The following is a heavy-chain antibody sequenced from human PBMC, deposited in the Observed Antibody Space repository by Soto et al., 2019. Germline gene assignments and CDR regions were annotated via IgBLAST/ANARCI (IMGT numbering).Heavy chain of an antibody. Sequence: EVQLVESGGGLVQPGGSLRLSCVASGIPVSSNYMTWVRQAPGKGLEWVSVLHSGGDTYYANSVKVRFTISRHDSTNTVFLQMNSLTAEDTAVYYCARDGPYYYASRMDVWGQGTTVTVSS. CDR2: LHSGGDT. D-gene: IGHD3-10*01. V-gene: IGHV3-53*04. CDR1: GIPVSSNY. CDR3: ARDGPYYYASRMDV. J-gene: IGHJ6*02.